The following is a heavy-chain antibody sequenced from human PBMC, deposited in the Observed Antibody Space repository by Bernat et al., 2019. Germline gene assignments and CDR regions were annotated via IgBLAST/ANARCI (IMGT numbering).Heavy chain of an antibody. CDR1: GFTFSDYY. CDR3: ARVMPEVVPAAGNWFDP. J-gene: IGHJ5*02. D-gene: IGHD2-2*01. V-gene: IGHV3-11*06. Sequence: QVQLVESGGGLVKPGGSLRLSCAASGFTFSDYYMSWIRQAPGKGLEWVSYISSSSSYTNYADSVKGRFTISRDNAKNSLYLQMNSLRAEDTAVYYCARVMPEVVPAAGNWFDPWGQGTLVTVSS. CDR2: ISSSSSYT.